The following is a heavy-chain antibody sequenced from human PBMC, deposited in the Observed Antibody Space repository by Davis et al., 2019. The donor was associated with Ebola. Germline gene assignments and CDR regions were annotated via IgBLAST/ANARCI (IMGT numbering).Heavy chain of an antibody. Sequence: SETLSLTCAVSGGSISSSNWWSWVRQPPGKGLEWIGDIYHSGSTNYNPSLKSRVTISVDKSKNQFSLKLSSVTAADTAVYYCVRGGYCSSTSCYGYYYYGMDVWGQGTTVTVSS. V-gene: IGHV4-4*02. J-gene: IGHJ6*02. CDR1: GGSISSSNW. CDR3: VRGGYCSSTSCYGYYYYGMDV. CDR2: IYHSGST. D-gene: IGHD2-2*01.